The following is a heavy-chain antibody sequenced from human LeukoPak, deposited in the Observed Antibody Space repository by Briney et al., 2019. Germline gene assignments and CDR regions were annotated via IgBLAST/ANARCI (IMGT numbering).Heavy chain of an antibody. CDR3: ARDSSGSYDH. J-gene: IGHJ1*01. CDR1: GYSFTSYY. CDR2: IDPSGGST. V-gene: IGHV1-46*01. D-gene: IGHD1-26*01. Sequence: ASVKVSCKASGYSFTSYYMQWLRQAPGQGLEWMGIIDPSGGSTGYAPKFQGRVIMTRDTSTSTVYMDLSSLRSGDTAVYYCARDSSGSYDHWGQGTLVSVYS.